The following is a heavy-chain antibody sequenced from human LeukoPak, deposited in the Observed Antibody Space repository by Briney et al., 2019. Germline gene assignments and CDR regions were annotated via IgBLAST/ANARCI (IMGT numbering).Heavy chain of an antibody. CDR1: GGSFSGYY. V-gene: IGHV4-34*01. CDR3: ARGRRDSSGWYNLFDY. J-gene: IGHJ4*02. D-gene: IGHD6-19*01. Sequence: PSETLSLTCAVYGGSFSGYYWSWIRQPPGKGLEWIGDINHSGSTNYNPSLKSRVTISVDTSKNQFSLKLSSVTAADTAVYYCARGRRDSSGWYNLFDYWGQGTLVTVSS. CDR2: INHSGST.